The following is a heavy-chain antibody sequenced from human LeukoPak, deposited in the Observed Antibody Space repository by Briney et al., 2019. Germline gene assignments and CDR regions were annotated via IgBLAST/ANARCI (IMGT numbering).Heavy chain of an antibody. CDR3: ARSDGYGLVGI. Sequence: SETLSLTCTVSGGSISSYFWSWIRQPPGKGLEWIGYIYHSGKTNYNPSLKSRVTISVDTSKNQFSLKLSSVTAADTAVYYCARSDGYGLVGIWGQGTMVTVSS. D-gene: IGHD3-10*01. CDR1: GGSISSYF. CDR2: IYHSGKT. J-gene: IGHJ3*02. V-gene: IGHV4-59*01.